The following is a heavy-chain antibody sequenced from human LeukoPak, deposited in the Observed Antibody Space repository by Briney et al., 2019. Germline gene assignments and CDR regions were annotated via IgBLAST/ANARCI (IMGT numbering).Heavy chain of an antibody. D-gene: IGHD3-22*01. CDR1: GFIFSRYG. CDR3: AKTKITLIVVANSHSGALDI. CDR2: IRYDGSNK. V-gene: IGHV3-30*02. Sequence: GGSLRLSCAASGFIFSRYGMHWVRQAPGKGLEWVAFIRYDGSNKYYADSVKGRFTISRDNSNNTLYLQVNSLSAEDTAVYYCAKTKITLIVVANSHSGALDIWGQGTMVTVSS. J-gene: IGHJ3*02.